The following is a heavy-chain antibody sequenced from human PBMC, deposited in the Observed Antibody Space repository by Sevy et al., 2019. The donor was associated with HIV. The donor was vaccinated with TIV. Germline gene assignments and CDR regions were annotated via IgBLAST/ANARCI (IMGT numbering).Heavy chain of an antibody. CDR2: IWYDGSNK. CDR3: ARDQELERRVYYYYGMDV. V-gene: IGHV3-33*01. J-gene: IGHJ6*02. CDR1: GFTFSSYG. D-gene: IGHD1-1*01. Sequence: GGSLRLSCAASGFTFSSYGMHWVRQAPGKGLEWVAVIWYDGSNKYYADAVKGRFTISRDNSKNRLYLQMNSLRAEDTAVYYWARDQELERRVYYYYGMDVWGQGTTVTVSS.